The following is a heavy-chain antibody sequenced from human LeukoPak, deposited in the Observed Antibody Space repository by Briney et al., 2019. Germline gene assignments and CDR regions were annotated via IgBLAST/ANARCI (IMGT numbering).Heavy chain of an antibody. Sequence: ASVKVSCKASGGTFSTNAISWVRQAPGQGLEWMGIINPSGGSTSYAQKFQGRVTMTGDMSTSTVYMELSSLRSEDTAVYYCARDGATHYYDSSGYPYWGQGTLVTVSS. CDR3: ARDGATHYYDSSGYPY. J-gene: IGHJ4*02. CDR2: INPSGGST. CDR1: GGTFSTNA. V-gene: IGHV1-46*01. D-gene: IGHD3-22*01.